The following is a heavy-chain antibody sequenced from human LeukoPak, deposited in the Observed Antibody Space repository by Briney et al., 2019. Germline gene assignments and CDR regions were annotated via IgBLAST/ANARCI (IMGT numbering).Heavy chain of an antibody. CDR2: MNPNSGNT. J-gene: IGHJ5*02. CDR1: GYTFTSYD. CDR3: ARGLWGGPDSSSSNWFDP. Sequence: GASVKVSCKASGYTFTSYDINWVRQATGQGLEWMGWMNPNSGNTGYAQKFQGRVTITRNTSISTAYMELSSLRSEDTAVYYCARGLWGGPDSSSSNWFDPWGQGTLVTVSS. D-gene: IGHD6-13*01. V-gene: IGHV1-8*03.